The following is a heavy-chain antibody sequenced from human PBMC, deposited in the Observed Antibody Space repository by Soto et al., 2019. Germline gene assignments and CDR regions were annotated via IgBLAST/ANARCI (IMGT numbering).Heavy chain of an antibody. CDR1: GGSFSGYY. J-gene: IGHJ1*01. CDR2: INHSGST. CDR3: ARDKFPAMVRGVNVGFQH. D-gene: IGHD3-10*01. V-gene: IGHV4-34*01. Sequence: SETLSLTCAVYGGSFSGYYWSWIRQPPGKGLEWIGEINHSGSTNYNPSLKSRVTISVDTSKNQFSLKLSSVTAADTAVYYCARDKFPAMVRGVNVGFQHWGQGTLGTVSS.